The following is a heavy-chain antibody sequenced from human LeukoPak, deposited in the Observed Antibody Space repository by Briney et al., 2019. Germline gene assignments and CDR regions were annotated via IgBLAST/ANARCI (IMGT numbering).Heavy chain of an antibody. D-gene: IGHD3-10*01. V-gene: IGHV3-23*01. CDR3: AKDPQRGYYGSGSYYQDS. CDR1: GFTFSSYA. Sequence: GGSLRLSCAASGFTFSSYAMSWVRQAPGKGLEWVSAISGSGGSTYYADSLKGRFTISRDNSKNTLYLQMNSLRAEDSAVYYCAKDPQRGYYGSGSYYQDSWGQGTLVTVSS. J-gene: IGHJ4*02. CDR2: ISGSGGST.